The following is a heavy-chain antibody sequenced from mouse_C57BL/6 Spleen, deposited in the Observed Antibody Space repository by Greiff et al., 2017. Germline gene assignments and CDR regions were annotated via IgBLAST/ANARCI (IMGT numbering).Heavy chain of an antibody. CDR2: IDPEDGDT. D-gene: IGHD2-3*01. V-gene: IGHV14-1*01. CDR3: TTDGYYIPLFAY. J-gene: IGHJ3*01. Sequence: VQLQQSGAELVRPGASVKLSCTASGFNIKDYYMHWVKQRPEQGLEWIGRIDPEDGDTESAPKFQGKATMTADTSSNTAYLQLSSLTSEDTAVYYCTTDGYYIPLFAYWGQGTLVTVSA. CDR1: GFNIKDYY.